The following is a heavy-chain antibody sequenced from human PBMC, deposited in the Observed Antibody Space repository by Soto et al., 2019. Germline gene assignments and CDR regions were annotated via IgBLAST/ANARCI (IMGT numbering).Heavy chain of an antibody. Sequence: QVQLVESGGGVVQPGRSLRLSCAASGFTFSSYAMHWVLQAPGKGLEWVAVISYDGSNKYYADSVKGRFTISRDNSKNTLYLQMSSLRAEDTAVYYCARDSSYDILTGYLDYWGQGTLVTVSS. CDR2: ISYDGSNK. D-gene: IGHD3-9*01. CDR3: ARDSSYDILTGYLDY. V-gene: IGHV3-30-3*01. CDR1: GFTFSSYA. J-gene: IGHJ4*02.